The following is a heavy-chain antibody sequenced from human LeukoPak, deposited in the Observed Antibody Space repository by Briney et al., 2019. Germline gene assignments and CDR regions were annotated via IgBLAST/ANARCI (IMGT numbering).Heavy chain of an antibody. CDR2: IYYSGST. Sequence: PSETLSLTCTVSGGSISSYYWSWIRQPPGKGLEWIGYIYYSGSTNYNPSLKSRVTISVDTSKNQFSLKLNSVTAADTAVYYCARARGYSYGYPFDYWGQGTLVTVSS. J-gene: IGHJ4*02. CDR3: ARARGYSYGYPFDY. V-gene: IGHV4-59*01. D-gene: IGHD5-18*01. CDR1: GGSISSYY.